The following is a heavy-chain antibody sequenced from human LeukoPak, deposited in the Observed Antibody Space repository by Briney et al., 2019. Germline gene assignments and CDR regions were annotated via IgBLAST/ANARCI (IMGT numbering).Heavy chain of an antibody. V-gene: IGHV3-74*01. CDR1: GFTLSTYC. CDR2: INSDGSCT. D-gene: IGHD2-15*01. CDR3: VRGRFCSNGGCYGDY. Sequence: GGSLRLSCAASGFTLSTYCMHWVRQGPGKGLVWVSPINSDGSCTSYADSVKGRFTISRDNAKNTVYLQMNSLRAEDTAVYYCVRGRFCSNGGCYGDYWGQGTLVTVPS. J-gene: IGHJ4*02.